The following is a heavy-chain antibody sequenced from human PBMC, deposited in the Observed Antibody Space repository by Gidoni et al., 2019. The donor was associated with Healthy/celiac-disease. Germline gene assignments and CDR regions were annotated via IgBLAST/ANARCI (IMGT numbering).Heavy chain of an antibody. D-gene: IGHD3-10*02. CDR2: IWYDGSNK. Sequence: GGGVVQPGRSLRLACTASGFTFSSEGRHWVRQAPGKGLEWVAVIWYDGSNKYYADSVKCRFTISRDTSKNTLYLQMNSLRAEDTAVYYCARDFVRGVPLTYYYYGMDVWGQGTTVTVSS. J-gene: IGHJ6*02. CDR3: ARDFVRGVPLTYYYYGMDV. V-gene: IGHV3-33*01. CDR1: GFTFSSEG.